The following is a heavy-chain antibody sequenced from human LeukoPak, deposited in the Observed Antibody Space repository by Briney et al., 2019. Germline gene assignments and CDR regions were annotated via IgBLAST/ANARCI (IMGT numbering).Heavy chain of an antibody. CDR3: AKDHSSDRYYFDY. Sequence: GGSLRLSCAASGFSFSNYGMHWVRQAPGKGLEWVAFTQYGGSNKYYADSVKGRFTISRDNSKNTLYLQMNSLRAEDTAVYYCAKDHSSDRYYFDYWGQGTLVTVSS. CDR1: GFSFSNYG. CDR2: TQYGGSNK. D-gene: IGHD6-19*01. J-gene: IGHJ4*02. V-gene: IGHV3-30*02.